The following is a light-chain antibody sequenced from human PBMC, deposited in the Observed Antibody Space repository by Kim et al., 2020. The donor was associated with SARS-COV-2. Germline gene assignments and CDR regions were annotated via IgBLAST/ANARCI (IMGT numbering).Light chain of an antibody. Sequence: GQAVTISCTGTRSDVGSYNRVSWYQQPPGTAPKLMIYEVSNRPSGVPDRFSGSKSGNTASLTISGLQAEDEADYYCSSYTSSSTYVFGTGTKVTVL. CDR2: EVS. V-gene: IGLV2-18*02. CDR3: SSYTSSSTYV. CDR1: RSDVGSYNR. J-gene: IGLJ1*01.